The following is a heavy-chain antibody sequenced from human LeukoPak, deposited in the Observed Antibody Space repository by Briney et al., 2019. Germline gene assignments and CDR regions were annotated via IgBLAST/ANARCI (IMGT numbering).Heavy chain of an antibody. Sequence: PGGSLRLSCTASGFTFSSYYMSWVRQIPGKGLEWVANINQDGCEKYYGDSVRGRLTISRDNAKSSLYLQMNSLRAEDTAVYFCARVQAAWYMDVWGKGTSVTVSS. J-gene: IGHJ6*03. CDR3: ARVQAAWYMDV. CDR2: INQDGCEK. CDR1: GFTFSSYY. V-gene: IGHV3-7*01.